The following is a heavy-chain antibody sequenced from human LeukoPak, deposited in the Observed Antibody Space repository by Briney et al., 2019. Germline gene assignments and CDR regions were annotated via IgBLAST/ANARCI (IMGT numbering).Heavy chain of an antibody. J-gene: IGHJ4*02. CDR3: ASGENIVGATGVSS. Sequence: GASVKVSCKASGGTFSSYAISWVRQAPGQGLEWMGGIIPIFGTANYAQKFQGRVTITADKSTSTAYMELSSLRSEDTAVYYCASGENIVGATGVSSWGQGTLVTVSS. D-gene: IGHD1-26*01. CDR1: GGTFSSYA. CDR2: IIPIFGTA. V-gene: IGHV1-69*06.